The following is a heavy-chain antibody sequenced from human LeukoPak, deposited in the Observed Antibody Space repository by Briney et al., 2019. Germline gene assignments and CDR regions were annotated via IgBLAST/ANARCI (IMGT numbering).Heavy chain of an antibody. CDR2: ISSSSSYI. Sequence: GGSLRLSCAASGFTFSSYSMNWVRQAPGKGLEWVSSISSSSSYIYYADSVKGRFTISRDNAKNSLYLQMNSLRAEDTAVYYCARLSGAAAGDLFDYWGQGTLVTVSS. CDR3: ARLSGAAAGDLFDY. J-gene: IGHJ4*02. D-gene: IGHD6-13*01. V-gene: IGHV3-21*01. CDR1: GFTFSSYS.